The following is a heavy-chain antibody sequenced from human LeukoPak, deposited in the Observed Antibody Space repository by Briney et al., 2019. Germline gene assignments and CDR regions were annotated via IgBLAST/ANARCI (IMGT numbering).Heavy chain of an antibody. CDR3: ARITMVRGVIFDWYFDL. CDR2: ISAYNGIT. Sequence: ASVKVSCKASGYTFTNYGISWVRQAPGQGLEWMGWISAYNGITHYAQNLQGRVTMTTDTSTSTAYMELKSLRSDDTAVYYCARITMVRGVIFDWYFDLWGRGTLVTVSS. CDR1: GYTFTNYG. J-gene: IGHJ2*01. V-gene: IGHV1-18*01. D-gene: IGHD3-10*01.